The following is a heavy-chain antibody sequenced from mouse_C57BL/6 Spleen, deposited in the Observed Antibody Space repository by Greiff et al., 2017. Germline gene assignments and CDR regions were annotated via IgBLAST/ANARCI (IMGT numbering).Heavy chain of an antibody. V-gene: IGHV1-82*01. J-gene: IGHJ4*01. Sequence: VQRVESGPELVKPGASVKISCKASGYAFSSSWMNWVKQRPGKGLEWIGRIYPGDGDTNYNGKFKGKATLTADKSSSTAYMQLSSLTSEDSAVYFCARTRSELWGQGTSVTVSS. CDR3: ARTRSEL. CDR1: GYAFSSSW. CDR2: IYPGDGDT.